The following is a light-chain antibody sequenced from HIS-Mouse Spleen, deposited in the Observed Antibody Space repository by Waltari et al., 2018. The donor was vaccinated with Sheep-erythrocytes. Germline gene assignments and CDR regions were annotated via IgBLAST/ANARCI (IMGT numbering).Light chain of an antibody. J-gene: IGLJ3*02. CDR3: CSYAGSSTPWV. Sequence: QSALTQPASVSGSPGQSITISCPGTSSDVGRYNLVSWYQQHPGKAPKLMIYEGSKRPSGVSNRVSGSKSGNTASLTISGLQAEDEADYYCCSYAGSSTPWVFGGGTKLTVL. V-gene: IGLV2-23*01. CDR1: SSDVGRYNL. CDR2: EGS.